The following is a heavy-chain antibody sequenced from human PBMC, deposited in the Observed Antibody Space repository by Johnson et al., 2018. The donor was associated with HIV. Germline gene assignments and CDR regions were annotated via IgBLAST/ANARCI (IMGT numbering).Heavy chain of an antibody. J-gene: IGHJ3*02. CDR3: ARSEYDYYDSSGYDAFDI. CDR2: INSDGSST. CDR1: GFTFSSYW. D-gene: IGHD3-22*01. Sequence: VQLVESGGGLVQPGGSLRLSCAASGFTFSSYWMHWVRQAPGKGLVWVSRINSDGSSTSYADSVKGRFTISRDNAKNTLYLQMNSLRAEETAVYYCARSEYDYYDSSGYDAFDIWGQGTMVTVSS. V-gene: IGHV3-74*01.